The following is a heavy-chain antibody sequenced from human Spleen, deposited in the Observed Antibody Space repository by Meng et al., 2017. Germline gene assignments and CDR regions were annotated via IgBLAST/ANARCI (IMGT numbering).Heavy chain of an antibody. D-gene: IGHD4-11*01. CDR2: INHSGST. Sequence: QGQFTQLGAGLLKLSETLSLTGVVSGGSLSDYYWSWIRQPPGKGLEWIGEINHSGSTNYNPSLESRATISVDTSQNNLSLKLSSVTAADSAVYYCARGPTTMAHDFDYWGQGTLVTVSS. CDR3: ARGPTTMAHDFDY. CDR1: GGSLSDYY. J-gene: IGHJ4*02. V-gene: IGHV4-34*01.